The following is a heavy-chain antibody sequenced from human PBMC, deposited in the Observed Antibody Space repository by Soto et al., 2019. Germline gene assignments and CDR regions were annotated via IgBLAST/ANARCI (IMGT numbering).Heavy chain of an antibody. D-gene: IGHD2-15*01. CDR1: GFTFDDYA. J-gene: IGHJ6*02. CDR3: AKGDLGYCSGGSCSHCYYGMDV. V-gene: IGHV3-9*01. Sequence: EVQLVESGGGLVQPGRSLRLSCAASGFTFDDYAMHWVRQAPGKGLEWVSGISWNSGSIGYADSVKGRFTISRDNAKNSLYLQMNSLRAEDTALYYCAKGDLGYCSGGSCSHCYYGMDVWGQGTTVTVSS. CDR2: ISWNSGSI.